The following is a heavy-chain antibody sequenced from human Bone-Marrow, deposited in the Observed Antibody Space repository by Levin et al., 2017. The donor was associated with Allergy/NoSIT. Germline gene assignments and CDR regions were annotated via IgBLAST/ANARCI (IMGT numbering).Heavy chain of an antibody. Sequence: GESLKISCAASGFTFTSNTIHWVRQAPGKGLEWVAVISYDGGHKEYADSVKGRFTISRDNSKNTVYLQMNSLRAEDTAVYYCARDRRDFYFDLWGQGTLVTVSS. CDR2: ISYDGGHK. CDR3: ARDRRDFYFDL. CDR1: GFTFTSNT. D-gene: IGHD5-24*01. V-gene: IGHV3-30*04. J-gene: IGHJ4*02.